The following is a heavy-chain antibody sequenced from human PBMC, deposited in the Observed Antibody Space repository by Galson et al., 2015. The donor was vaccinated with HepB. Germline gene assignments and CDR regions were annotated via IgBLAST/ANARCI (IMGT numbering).Heavy chain of an antibody. V-gene: IGHV1-18*01. Sequence: SVKVSCKASGYALTNYGISWVRQAPGQGLEWMGWISVYNGNTNYVQKFQGRVTMTTDTSTSTAYMELRSLRSDDTAVYYCARDRVYGDYDVYWYFDLWGRGTLVTASS. CDR1: GYALTNYG. CDR2: ISVYNGNT. J-gene: IGHJ2*01. CDR3: ARDRVYGDYDVYWYFDL. D-gene: IGHD4-17*01.